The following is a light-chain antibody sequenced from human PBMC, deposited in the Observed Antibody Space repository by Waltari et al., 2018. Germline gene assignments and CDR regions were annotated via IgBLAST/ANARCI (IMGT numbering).Light chain of an antibody. V-gene: IGKV4-1*01. J-gene: IGKJ4*01. CDR2: LAS. Sequence: DIVMTQSPESLAVSLGERATINCKTSESVLYSSNKKNHLAWYQQKPGQPPKLLIYLASTRKSGVPDRFSGSGSETDFTLTVSSLQAEDVAVYYCQKYYNTPLTFGGGTKVEIK. CDR3: QKYYNTPLT. CDR1: ESVLYSSNKKNH.